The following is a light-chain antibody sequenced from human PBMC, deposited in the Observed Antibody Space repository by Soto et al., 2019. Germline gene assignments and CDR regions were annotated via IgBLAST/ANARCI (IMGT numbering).Light chain of an antibody. CDR1: SSDVGGYNY. CDR2: EVS. J-gene: IGLJ1*01. V-gene: IGLV2-14*01. Sequence: QSVLTQPASVSGSPGQSITISCTGTSSDVGGYNYVSWYQQHPGKAPKLMIFEVSHRPSGVSNRFSGSKSGNTASLTISGLQAEDEADYYCSSYTISSAYVFGTGTKLTVL. CDR3: SSYTISSAYV.